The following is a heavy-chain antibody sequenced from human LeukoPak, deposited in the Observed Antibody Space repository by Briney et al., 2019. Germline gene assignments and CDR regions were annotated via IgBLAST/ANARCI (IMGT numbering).Heavy chain of an antibody. J-gene: IGHJ4*02. CDR3: ATGQGSRWDN. Sequence: GGSLRLSCAASGFTVSNNYMSWVRQAPGKGLEWVSLIYSGGSTYYADSVKGRFTISRDNAKNSLYLQMDSLRGEDTAVYYCATGQGSRWDNWGLGTLVTVSS. CDR2: IYSGGST. CDR1: GFTVSNNY. D-gene: IGHD6-13*01. V-gene: IGHV3-66*01.